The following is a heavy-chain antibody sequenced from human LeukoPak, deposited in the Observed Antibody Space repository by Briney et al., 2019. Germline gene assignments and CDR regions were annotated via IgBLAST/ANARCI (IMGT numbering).Heavy chain of an antibody. V-gene: IGHV3-33*01. CDR1: GFTFSSYG. J-gene: IGHJ4*02. Sequence: GRSLRLSCAASGFTFSSYGLHWVRQAPGKGLEWVAVIWYDGNKKYYADSVKGRFTISRDNSKNTPYLQMNSLRAEDTAVYYCARGQLLFDYWGQGTLVTVSS. CDR3: ARGQLLFDY. D-gene: IGHD2-2*01. CDR2: IWYDGNKK.